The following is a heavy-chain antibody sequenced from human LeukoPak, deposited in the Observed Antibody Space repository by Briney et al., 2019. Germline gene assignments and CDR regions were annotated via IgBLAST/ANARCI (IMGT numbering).Heavy chain of an antibody. CDR2: ISAYNGHT. Sequence: ASVKVSCKTSGYVFTSYGIGWVRQAPGQGLEWMGWISAYNGHTNYAQKLQGRVTMTTDTSTGTAYMELRSLRSDDTAVYYCARGGRWELPRPYAFDIWGQGTTVTVSS. CDR3: ARGGRWELPRPYAFDI. V-gene: IGHV1-18*01. D-gene: IGHD1-26*01. CDR1: GYVFTSYG. J-gene: IGHJ3*02.